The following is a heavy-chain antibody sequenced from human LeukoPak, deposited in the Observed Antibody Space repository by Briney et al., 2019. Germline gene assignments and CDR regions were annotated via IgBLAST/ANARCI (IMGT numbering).Heavy chain of an antibody. CDR1: GFTFSSYA. CDR3: ANRGKYCSSTSCLGSAQVDY. V-gene: IGHV3-23*01. CDR2: ISGSGGST. D-gene: IGHD2-2*01. J-gene: IGHJ4*02. Sequence: GGYLRLSCAASGFTFSSYAMSWVRQAPGKGLEWVSTISGSGGSTYYADSVKGRFTISRDNSKNTLYLQMNSLRAEDTAVYYCANRGKYCSSTSCLGSAQVDYWGQGTLVTVSS.